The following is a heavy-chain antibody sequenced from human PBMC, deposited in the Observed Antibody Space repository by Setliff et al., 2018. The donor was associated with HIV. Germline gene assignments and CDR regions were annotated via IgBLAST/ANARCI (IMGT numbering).Heavy chain of an antibody. Sequence: SETLSLTCAVYGGSFSAYYWNWIRLPPGKGLEWIGYIFYSGSTNYNPSLKSRVTISVDTSKNQFSLKLSSVTAADTAVYYCARHDSGGYYSLDYWGQGTLVTVSS. D-gene: IGHD3-22*01. V-gene: IGHV4-59*08. J-gene: IGHJ4*02. CDR2: IFYSGST. CDR1: GGSFSAYY. CDR3: ARHDSGGYYSLDY.